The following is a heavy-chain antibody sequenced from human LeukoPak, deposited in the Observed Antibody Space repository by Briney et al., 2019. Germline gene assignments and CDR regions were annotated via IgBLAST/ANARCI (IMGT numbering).Heavy chain of an antibody. J-gene: IGHJ4*02. CDR3: ARHVGGSYYNGQDDN. V-gene: IGHV5-51*01. D-gene: IGHD3-10*01. Sequence: GESLKISCKASGYSFTNYWIGWVRQMPGKGLEWMGIIYPDDSDTRYRPSFQGQVTTSADKSISTAYLQWSSLKASDTAMYYCARHVGGSYYNGQDDNWGQGTLVTVSS. CDR1: GYSFTNYW. CDR2: IYPDDSDT.